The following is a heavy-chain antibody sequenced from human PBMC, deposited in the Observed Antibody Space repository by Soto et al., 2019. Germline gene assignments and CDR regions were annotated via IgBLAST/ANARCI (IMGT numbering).Heavy chain of an antibody. V-gene: IGHV3-23*01. CDR3: AKSIAARPKRVGDYYFDY. Sequence: EVQMLESGGGLVQPGGSLRLSCAASGFTFNRYAFLWVRQAPGKGLEWVSAISGGVDSTFYADSVKGRFTISRDNSKNTLYLQMNSLRAEDTAVYYCAKSIAARPKRVGDYYFDYWGQGTLVTVSS. J-gene: IGHJ4*02. CDR1: GFTFNRYA. CDR2: ISGGVDST. D-gene: IGHD6-6*01.